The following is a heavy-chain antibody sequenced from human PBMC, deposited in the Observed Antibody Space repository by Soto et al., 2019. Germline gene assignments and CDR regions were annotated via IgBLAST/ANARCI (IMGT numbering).Heavy chain of an antibody. D-gene: IGHD2-15*01. J-gene: IGHJ6*03. Sequence: QVQLVGSGGGLVKPGGSLRLSCAASGFTFSDYYMNWIRQAPGKGLEWVSYISSSVITKYYADSVKGRFTISRDNTKNSLFLQMNSLRAEDTAVYYCARVGYCSGGSCYSCYYYMDVWGKGTTVTVSS. CDR2: ISSSVITK. CDR1: GFTFSDYY. CDR3: ARVGYCSGGSCYSCYYYMDV. V-gene: IGHV3-11*01.